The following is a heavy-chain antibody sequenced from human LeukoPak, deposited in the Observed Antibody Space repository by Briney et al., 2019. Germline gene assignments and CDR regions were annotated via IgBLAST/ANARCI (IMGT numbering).Heavy chain of an antibody. CDR3: ARDHRSLFDY. CDR2: IKQDGSEK. V-gene: IGHV3-7*03. Sequence: GGSLRLSRAASGFTFSSDWMTWVREAPGKGLEGVANIKQDGSEKYSVDSVKGRFTIFRDNAKNSLYLQMNSLRAEDTAVYYCARDHRSLFDYWGQGTLVTVSS. CDR1: GFTFSSDW. J-gene: IGHJ4*02.